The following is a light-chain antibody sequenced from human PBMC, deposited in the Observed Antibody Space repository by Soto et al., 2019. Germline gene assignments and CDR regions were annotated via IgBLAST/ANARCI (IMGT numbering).Light chain of an antibody. CDR2: SAD. J-gene: IGKJ2*01. V-gene: IGKV3-20*01. CDR1: QSVRNSY. Sequence: EIVLTQFPDTLSLSPGERATLSCRASQSVRNSYLAWYQQRPGQAPRLLIYSADSRATGIPDRFSGSGSDTDFTLTISRLEPEDFAVYYCQQYGSSPRYTFGQGTKLEI. CDR3: QQYGSSPRYT.